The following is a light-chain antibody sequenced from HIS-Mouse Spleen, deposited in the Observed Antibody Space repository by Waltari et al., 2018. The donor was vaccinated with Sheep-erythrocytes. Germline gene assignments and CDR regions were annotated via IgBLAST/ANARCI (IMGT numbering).Light chain of an antibody. CDR2: WAS. CDR1: QSVLYSSNNKND. Sequence: DIVMTQSPDSLAVSLGARATINCKSSQSVLYSSNNKNDLPWYQQKPGQPPKLLIYWASTRESGVPDRFSGSGSGTDFTLTISSLQAEDVAVYYCQQYYSTPLTFGGGTKVEIK. V-gene: IGKV4-1*01. CDR3: QQYYSTPLT. J-gene: IGKJ4*01.